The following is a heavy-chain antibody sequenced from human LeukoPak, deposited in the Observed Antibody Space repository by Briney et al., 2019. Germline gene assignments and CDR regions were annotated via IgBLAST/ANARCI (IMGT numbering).Heavy chain of an antibody. V-gene: IGHV3-48*04. CDR2: ISSSSSTI. D-gene: IGHD1-26*01. CDR1: GFTFSSYS. CDR3: ARDYIVGATALDY. J-gene: IGHJ4*02. Sequence: GGSLRLSCAASGFTFSSYSMNWVRQAPGKGLEWVSYISSSSSTIYYADSVKGRFTISRDNAKNSLYLQANSLRAEDTAVYYCARDYIVGATALDYWGQGTLVTVSS.